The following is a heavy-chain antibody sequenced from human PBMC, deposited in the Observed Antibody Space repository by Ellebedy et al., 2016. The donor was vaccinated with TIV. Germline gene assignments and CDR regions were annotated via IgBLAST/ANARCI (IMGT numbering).Heavy chain of an antibody. J-gene: IGHJ6*02. CDR3: AKSNRGYGSGTRYGMDV. V-gene: IGHV3-53*05. Sequence: GGSLRLSCAASGFTVSGNFMAWARQTPGKRLEWVSIVYSAGSTYYIDSVKCRFTISRDNSKNTLYLQMNSLRPEDTAVYYCAKSNRGYGSGTRYGMDVWGQGTTVTVSS. CDR1: GFTVSGNF. D-gene: IGHD3-10*01. CDR2: VYSAGST.